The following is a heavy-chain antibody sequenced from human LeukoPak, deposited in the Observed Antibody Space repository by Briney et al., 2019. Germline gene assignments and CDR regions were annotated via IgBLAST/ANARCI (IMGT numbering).Heavy chain of an antibody. V-gene: IGHV3-9*01. CDR2: LSWNSGFI. CDR3: ASNPPYSGSLDPDY. D-gene: IGHD1-26*01. J-gene: IGHJ4*02. Sequence: GGSLRLSCAASGFTFDDYAMHWVRQAPGKGLEWVSSLSWNSGFIDYADSVKGRFTISRDNSKNTLYLQMNSLRAEDTAVYYCASNPPYSGSLDPDYWGQGTLVTVSS. CDR1: GFTFDDYA.